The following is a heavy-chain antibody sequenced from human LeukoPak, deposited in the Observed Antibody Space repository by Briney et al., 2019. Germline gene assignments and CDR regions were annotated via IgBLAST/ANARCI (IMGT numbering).Heavy chain of an antibody. CDR3: ARRWARYSYGSGLLWNFDY. D-gene: IGHD5-18*01. CDR2: IYYSGST. J-gene: IGHJ4*02. CDR1: GGSISSSSYY. Sequence: SETLSLTCTVSGGSISSSSYYWGWIRQPPGKGLEWIGSIYYSGSTYYNPSLKSRVTISVDTSKNQFSLKLSSVTAADTAVYYCARRWARYSYGSGLLWNFDYWGQGTLVTVSS. V-gene: IGHV4-39*07.